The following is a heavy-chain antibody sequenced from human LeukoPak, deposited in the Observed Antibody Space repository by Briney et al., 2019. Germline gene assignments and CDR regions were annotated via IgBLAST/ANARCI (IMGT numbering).Heavy chain of an antibody. V-gene: IGHV3-48*01. J-gene: IGHJ6*03. Sequence: GGSLRLSCAASGFTFSSYSMNWVRQAPGKGLEWVSYISSSSSTIYYADSVKGRFTISRDNGKNSLYLQMNSLRAEDTAVYYCARSFSDFWNGYHYYYYYYMDVWGKGTTVTVPS. D-gene: IGHD3-3*01. CDR3: ARSFSDFWNGYHYYYYYYMDV. CDR1: GFTFSSYS. CDR2: ISSSSSTI.